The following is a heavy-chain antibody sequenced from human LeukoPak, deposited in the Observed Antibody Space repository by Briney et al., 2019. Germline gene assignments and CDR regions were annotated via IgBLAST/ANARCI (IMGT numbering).Heavy chain of an antibody. CDR1: GYSISSGYY. CDR2: IYHSGST. Sequence: PSETLSLTCTVSGYSISSGYYWGWIRQPPGKGLEWIGSIYHSGSTYYNPSLKSRVTISVDTSKNQFSLKLGSVTAADTAVYYCARYQTSEWMTTVVPDHDDAFDIWGQGTMVTVSS. D-gene: IGHD4-23*01. V-gene: IGHV4-38-2*02. J-gene: IGHJ3*02. CDR3: ARYQTSEWMTTVVPDHDDAFDI.